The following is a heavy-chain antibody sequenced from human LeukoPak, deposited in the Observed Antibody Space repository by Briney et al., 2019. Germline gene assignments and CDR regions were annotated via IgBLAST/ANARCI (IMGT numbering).Heavy chain of an antibody. CDR3: ASPGYYYDSSGSRFDP. CDR1: GGSFSGYY. J-gene: IGHJ5*02. CDR2: INHSGST. Sequence: KPSETLSLTCAVYGGSFSGYYWSWIRQPPGKGLEWIGEINHSGSTNYNPSLKSRVTISVDTSKNQFSLKLSSVTAADTAVYYCASPGYYYDSSGSRFDPWGQGTLVTVSS. V-gene: IGHV4-34*01. D-gene: IGHD3-22*01.